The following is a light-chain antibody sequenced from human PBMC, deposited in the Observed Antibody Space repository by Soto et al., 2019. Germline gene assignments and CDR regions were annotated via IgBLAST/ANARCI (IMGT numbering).Light chain of an antibody. J-gene: IGKJ2*01. Sequence: DIQMTQSPSSLSASVGDRVTITCRASQSLTSNLNWYQQKPGQAPKLLIYSASSLQSGVPSRFSGSRSGTEFTLTISSLQPEDFATYYCQQLSSYPRTFGQGTKVDIK. V-gene: IGKV1-17*01. CDR1: QSLTSN. CDR3: QQLSSYPRT. CDR2: SAS.